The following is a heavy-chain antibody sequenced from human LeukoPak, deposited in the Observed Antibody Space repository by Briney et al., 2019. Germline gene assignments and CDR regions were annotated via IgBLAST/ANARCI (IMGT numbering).Heavy chain of an antibody. Sequence: SETLSLTCTVSGGSISSSSYYWGWIRQPPGKGLEWIGSIYYSGSTYYSPSLKSRVTISVDTSKNQFSLKLSSVTAADTAVYYCARDATHSSLSHPWDYWGQGTLVTVSS. CDR1: GGSISSSSYY. J-gene: IGHJ4*02. V-gene: IGHV4-39*07. CDR2: IYYSGST. D-gene: IGHD6-6*01. CDR3: ARDATHSSLSHPWDY.